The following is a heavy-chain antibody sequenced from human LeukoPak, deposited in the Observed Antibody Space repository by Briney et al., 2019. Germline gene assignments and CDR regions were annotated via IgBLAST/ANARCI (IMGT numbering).Heavy chain of an antibody. CDR3: ARDLTGEFDY. CDR2: IYYSGST. Sequence: SETLSLTCTVSGGSISSYYWSWIRQPPGKGLEWIGYIYYSGSTNYNPSLKSRVTITVDTSKNQFSLKLSSVTAADTAVYYCARDLTGEFDYWGQGTLVTVSS. J-gene: IGHJ4*02. D-gene: IGHD7-27*01. V-gene: IGHV4-59*01. CDR1: GGSISSYY.